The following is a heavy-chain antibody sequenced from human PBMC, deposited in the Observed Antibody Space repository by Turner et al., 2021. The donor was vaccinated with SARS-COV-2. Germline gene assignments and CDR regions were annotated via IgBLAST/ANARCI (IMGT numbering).Heavy chain of an antibody. V-gene: IGHV3-30-3*01. CDR3: ARGSGDFDY. Sequence: QVQLVESGGGVVQPGRSLRLSCAASGFTFSSYVMHWVRQAPGKGLEWVAVISYDGSNKYYADSVKGRFTISRDNSKNTLYLQMNSLRGEDTAVYYCARGSGDFDYWGQGTLVTVS. CDR1: GFTFSSYV. D-gene: IGHD3-10*01. CDR2: ISYDGSNK. J-gene: IGHJ4*02.